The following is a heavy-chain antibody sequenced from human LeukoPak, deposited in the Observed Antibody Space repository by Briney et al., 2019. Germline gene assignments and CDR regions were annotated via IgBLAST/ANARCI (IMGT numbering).Heavy chain of an antibody. CDR2: IIPILGIA. Sequence: GASVKVSCKASGYTFNNYGISWVRQAPGQGLEWMGRIIPILGIANYAQKFQGRVTITADKSTSTAYMELSSLRSEDTAVYYCASEEGQIAAAGTLTNWFDPWGQGTLVTVSS. D-gene: IGHD6-13*01. CDR3: ASEEGQIAAAGTLTNWFDP. CDR1: GYTFNNYG. J-gene: IGHJ5*02. V-gene: IGHV1-69*04.